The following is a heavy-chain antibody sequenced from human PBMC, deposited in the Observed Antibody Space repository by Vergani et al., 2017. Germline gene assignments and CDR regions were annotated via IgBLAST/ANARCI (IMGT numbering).Heavy chain of an antibody. CDR2: IYYSGGT. D-gene: IGHD3-22*01. CDR3: TRDYDSSSLYTWFDP. Sequence: QVQLQQWGAGLLKPSETLSLTCTVSGGSMRDYYWSWIRQPPGKGLEWIGYIYYSGGTDYNPSLKSRVTISIDTSKNQFSLRLSSVTAADTAVYYCTRDYDSSSLYTWFDPWGQGTLVTVSS. CDR1: GGSMRDYY. V-gene: IGHV4-59*01. J-gene: IGHJ5*02.